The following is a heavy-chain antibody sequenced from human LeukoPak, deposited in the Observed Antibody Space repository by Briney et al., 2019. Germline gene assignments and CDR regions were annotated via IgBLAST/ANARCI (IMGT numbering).Heavy chain of an antibody. CDR1: GGSMRSNSFY. Sequence: PSETLSLTCTVSGGSMRSNSFYWGWIRQSPWKGLEWIANINYGGHTYYNPSVKSRVTLSVDVSKNRFSLNLTSVTAADTALYFCARTHFDSLGWFDPWGQGIQVIVSS. CDR3: ARTHFDSLGWFDP. D-gene: IGHD3-9*01. J-gene: IGHJ5*02. CDR2: INYGGHT. V-gene: IGHV4-39*07.